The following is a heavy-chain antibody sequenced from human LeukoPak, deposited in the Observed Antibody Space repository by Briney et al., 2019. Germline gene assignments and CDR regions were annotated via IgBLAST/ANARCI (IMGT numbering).Heavy chain of an antibody. CDR1: GGSISSSSYY. CDR2: IYYSGST. D-gene: IGHD1-26*01. CDR3: ARHLGGSYYNAFDI. V-gene: IGHV4-39*01. J-gene: IGHJ3*02. Sequence: PSETLSLTCTVSGGSISSSSYYWGWIRQPPGKGLEWIGSIYYSGSTYYNPSLKSRVTISVDTSKNQFSLKLSSVTAADTAVYTCARHLGGSYYNAFDIWGQGTMVTVSS.